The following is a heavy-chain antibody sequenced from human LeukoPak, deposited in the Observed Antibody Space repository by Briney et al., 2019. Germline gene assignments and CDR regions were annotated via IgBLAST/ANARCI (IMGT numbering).Heavy chain of an antibody. CDR1: GYSITNYW. J-gene: IGHJ4*02. Sequence: GESLKISCKGSGYSITNYWISWVRQMPGKGLEWMGRIDPSDSYTNYSPSFQGHVTISADKSISTAFLQWSSLKASDTATYYCARQDSSGYYSPFDYWGQGTLVTVSS. V-gene: IGHV5-10-1*01. CDR2: IDPSDSYT. CDR3: ARQDSSGYYSPFDY. D-gene: IGHD3-22*01.